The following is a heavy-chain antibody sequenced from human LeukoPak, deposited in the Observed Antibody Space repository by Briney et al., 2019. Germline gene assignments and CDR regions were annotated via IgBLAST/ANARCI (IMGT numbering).Heavy chain of an antibody. V-gene: IGHV3-15*01. CDR1: GFTFSSYA. CDR2: IKSKTDGGTT. J-gene: IGHJ4*02. D-gene: IGHD3-3*01. CDR3: TTPTETHLTILNY. Sequence: PGGSLRLSCAASGFTFSSYAMSWVRQAPGKGLEWVGRIKSKTDGGTTDYAAPVKGRFTISRDDSKNTLYLQMNSLKTEDTAVYYCTTPTETHLTILNYWGQGTLVTVSS.